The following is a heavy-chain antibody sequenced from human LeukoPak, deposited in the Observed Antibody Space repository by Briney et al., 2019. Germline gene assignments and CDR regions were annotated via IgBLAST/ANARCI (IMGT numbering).Heavy chain of an antibody. CDR3: ARDLPYSSGWYVNY. CDR1: GGSISSGGYY. D-gene: IGHD6-19*01. CDR2: IYYSGST. V-gene: IGHV4-31*03. J-gene: IGHJ4*02. Sequence: TSETLSLTCTVSGGSISSGGYYWSWIRQHPGKGLEWIGNIYYSGSTYYNPSLKSRVTISVDASKNQFSLKLSSVTAADTAVYYCARDLPYSSGWYVNYWGQGTLVTVSS.